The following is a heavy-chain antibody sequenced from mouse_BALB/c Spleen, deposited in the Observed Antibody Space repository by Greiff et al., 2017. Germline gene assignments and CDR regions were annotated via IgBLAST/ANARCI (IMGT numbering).Heavy chain of an antibody. V-gene: IGHV1S137*01. CDR2: ISTYYGDA. Sequence: QVQLQQSGAELVRPGVSVKISCKGSGYTFTDYAMHWVKQSHAKSLEWIGVISTYYGDASYNQKFKGKATMTVDKSSSTAYMELARLTSEDSAIYYCASCGTSYYYAMDYWGQGTSVTVSS. CDR1: GYTFTDYA. J-gene: IGHJ4*01. D-gene: IGHD3-3*01. CDR3: ASCGTSYYYAMDY.